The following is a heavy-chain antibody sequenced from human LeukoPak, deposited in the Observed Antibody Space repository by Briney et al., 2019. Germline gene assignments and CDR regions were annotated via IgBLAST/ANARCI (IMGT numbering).Heavy chain of an antibody. D-gene: IGHD6-13*01. Sequence: LRLSCMASGFTFSSFWMNWVRQAPGKGLEWVTFIRSKAYGGTTEYAASVKGRFTISRDDSKGIASLQMNSLKTEDTAVYYCTRVLAEAGRWFDPWGQGTLVTVSS. CDR2: IRSKAYGGTT. CDR1: GFTFSSFW. CDR3: TRVLAEAGRWFDP. J-gene: IGHJ5*02. V-gene: IGHV3-49*04.